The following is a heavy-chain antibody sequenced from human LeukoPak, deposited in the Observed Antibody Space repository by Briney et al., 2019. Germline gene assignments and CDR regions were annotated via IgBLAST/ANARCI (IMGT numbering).Heavy chain of an antibody. CDR1: GYTFISYV. V-gene: IGHV3-30-3*02. Sequence: ASGYTFISYVMHWVRQAPGRGREWVAVILYDGSKTYYADSVKGRFTISRANSKNTLYLQMNGLRAEDTAVYYCAKETGDMGYEIDYWGRGKGATVSA. D-gene: IGHD1-1*01. CDR3: AKETGDMGYEIDY. CDR2: ILYDGSKT. J-gene: IGHJ4*02.